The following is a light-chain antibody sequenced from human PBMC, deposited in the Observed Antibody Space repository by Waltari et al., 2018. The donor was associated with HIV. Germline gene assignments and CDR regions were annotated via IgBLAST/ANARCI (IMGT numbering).Light chain of an antibody. CDR1: GSNIGSNI. CDR2: SNN. CDR3: AAWDDSLNGWV. Sequence: QSVLTQPPSASGTPGQRVTISCSGSGSNIGSNIVNWYQQPPGTAPKLLIYSNNRLPCWVPDRFSGSKSGTSASLAISGLQSEDEADYYCAAWDDSLNGWVFGGGTKLTVL. V-gene: IGLV1-44*01. J-gene: IGLJ3*02.